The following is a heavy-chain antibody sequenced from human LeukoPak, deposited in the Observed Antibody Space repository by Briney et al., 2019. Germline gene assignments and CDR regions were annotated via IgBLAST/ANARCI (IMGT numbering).Heavy chain of an antibody. CDR1: GGSFSGYY. V-gene: IGHV4-34*01. D-gene: IGHD4-17*01. Sequence: KPSETLSLTCAVYGGSFSGYYWSWIRQPPGKGLEWIGEINHSGSTNYNPSLKSRVTISVDTSKNQFSLKLSSVTAADTAVYYCARDPGDYSISGWGYYYYYYMDVRGKGTTVTVSS. CDR3: ARDPGDYSISGWGYYYYYYMDV. J-gene: IGHJ6*03. CDR2: INHSGST.